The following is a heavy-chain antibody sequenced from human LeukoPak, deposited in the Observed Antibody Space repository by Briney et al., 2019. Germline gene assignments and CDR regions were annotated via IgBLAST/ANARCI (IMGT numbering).Heavy chain of an antibody. CDR1: GFTFSTYG. D-gene: IGHD6-19*01. CDR3: ARGDSSGPDYYYYMDV. CDR2: INWDGGST. J-gene: IGHJ6*03. V-gene: IGHV3-20*04. Sequence: PGGTLRLSCAASGFTFSTYGMNWVRQAPGKGLAWVSGINWDGGSTDYADSVKGRFTISRDNAKNSLYLQMNSLRDEDTAVYYCARGDSSGPDYYYYMDVWGKGTTVTISS.